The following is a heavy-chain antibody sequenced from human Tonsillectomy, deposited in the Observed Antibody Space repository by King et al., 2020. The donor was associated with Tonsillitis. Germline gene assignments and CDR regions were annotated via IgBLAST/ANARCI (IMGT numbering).Heavy chain of an antibody. CDR1: GFTFGDNA. J-gene: IGHJ4*02. Sequence: QLVQSGGGLVQPGRSLRLSCTASGFTFGDNAMSWVRQAPGKGLEWVGFIRSKAYGGTTEYAASVKGRFTISRDDSKSIAYLQMNSLKTEDTAVYYCTSRIAAPGFDYWVQGTLVTVSS. V-gene: IGHV3-49*04. D-gene: IGHD6-13*01. CDR3: TSRIAAPGFDY. CDR2: IRSKAYGGTT.